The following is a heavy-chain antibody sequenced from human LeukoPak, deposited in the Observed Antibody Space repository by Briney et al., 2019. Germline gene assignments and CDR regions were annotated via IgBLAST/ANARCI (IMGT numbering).Heavy chain of an antibody. D-gene: IGHD3-22*01. Sequence: GGSLRLSCAASGFTFACCAMNWVRQASGKGLEWVSVISGSGGTTYYADSVKGRFTISRDNSKDTLYLQMNSLRAEDTAVYYCATKGSSGFLKYWGQGTLVTVSS. J-gene: IGHJ4*02. V-gene: IGHV3-23*01. CDR2: ISGSGGTT. CDR1: GFTFACCA. CDR3: ATKGSSGFLKY.